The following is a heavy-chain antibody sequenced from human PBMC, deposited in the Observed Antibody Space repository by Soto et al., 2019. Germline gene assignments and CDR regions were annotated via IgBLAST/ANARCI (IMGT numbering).Heavy chain of an antibody. D-gene: IGHD1-1*01. J-gene: IGHJ4*02. Sequence: GGSLRVSCGAAGFIFGDYGMHWVRQTPGTGLVWVSRISDDGSITDYADSVKGRFTISRDNAKNTLYLQMNSLRAEDTAVYYCAKDLTWNQADYWGQGALVTVSS. CDR2: ISDDGSIT. V-gene: IGHV3-74*01. CDR3: AKDLTWNQADY. CDR1: GFIFGDYG.